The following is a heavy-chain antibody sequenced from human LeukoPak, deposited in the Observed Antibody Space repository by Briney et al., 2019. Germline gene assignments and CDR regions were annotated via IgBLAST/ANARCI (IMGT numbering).Heavy chain of an antibody. CDR3: ARYVLRFLEWLPDYYGMDV. D-gene: IGHD3-3*01. J-gene: IGHJ6*02. CDR1: GYTFTSYG. V-gene: IGHV1-18*01. Sequence: ASVKVSCKASGYTFTSYGISWVRQAPGQGLEWMGWISAYNGNTNYAQKLQGRVTMTTDTSTSTAYMELRSLRSDDTAVYYCARYVLRFLEWLPDYYGMDVWGQGTTVTVSS. CDR2: ISAYNGNT.